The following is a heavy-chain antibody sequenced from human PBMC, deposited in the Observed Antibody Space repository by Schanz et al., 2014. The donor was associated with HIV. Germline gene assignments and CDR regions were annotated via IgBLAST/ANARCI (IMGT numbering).Heavy chain of an antibody. D-gene: IGHD2-15*01. V-gene: IGHV3-30*03. J-gene: IGHJ4*02. Sequence: QVQLVESGGGVGQPGRSLRLSCEASGFTFSSFGMHWVRQTPGKGLGWVAVISHDGSNKNYADSVKGRFTISRDNSKNTLYLQMNSLRAEDTAVYYCARGGIWEWDQPDFDYWGQGTLVTVS. CDR3: ARGGIWEWDQPDFDY. CDR2: ISHDGSNK. CDR1: GFTFSSFG.